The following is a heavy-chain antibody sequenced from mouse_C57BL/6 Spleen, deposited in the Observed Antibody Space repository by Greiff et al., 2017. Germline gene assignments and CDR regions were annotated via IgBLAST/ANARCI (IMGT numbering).Heavy chain of an antibody. D-gene: IGHD2-10*02. CDR3: ARSEYGNFPWFAY. J-gene: IGHJ3*01. Sequence: VQLQESGPELVKPGASVKIPCKASGYAFSSSWMNWVKQRPGKGLEWIGRIYPGDGDTNYNGKFKGKATLTADKSSSTAYMQLSSLTSEDSAVYFCARSEYGNFPWFAYWGQGTLVTVSA. CDR2: IYPGDGDT. CDR1: GYAFSSSW. V-gene: IGHV1-82*01.